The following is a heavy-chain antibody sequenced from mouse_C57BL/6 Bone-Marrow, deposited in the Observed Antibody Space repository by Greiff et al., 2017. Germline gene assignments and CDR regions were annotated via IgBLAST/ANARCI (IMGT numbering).Heavy chain of an antibody. CDR3: AICLYAMDD. J-gene: IGHJ4*01. CDR1: GYTFTSYW. V-gene: IGHV1-64*01. Sequence: QVQLQQPGAELVKPGASVTLSCKASGYTFTSYWMHWVKQRPGQGLEWIGMIHPNSGSTNYNEKFKSKATLTVDQSSSTAYMQLSSLTSEDSAVYYCAICLYAMDDWGQGTSVTVSS. CDR2: IHPNSGST.